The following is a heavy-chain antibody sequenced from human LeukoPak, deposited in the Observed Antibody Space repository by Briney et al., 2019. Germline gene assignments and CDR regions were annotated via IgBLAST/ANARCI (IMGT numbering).Heavy chain of an antibody. CDR3: ARLYSGSYYRFDY. D-gene: IGHD1-26*01. Sequence: GGSPRLSCAASGFTVSSNYMSWVRQAPGKGLEWVSVFYSGGTTYYADSVKGRFTISRDNSKNTVFLQMNSLRAEDTAVYYCARLYSGSYYRFDYWGQGTLVTVSS. CDR2: FYSGGTT. V-gene: IGHV3-53*01. J-gene: IGHJ4*02. CDR1: GFTVSSNY.